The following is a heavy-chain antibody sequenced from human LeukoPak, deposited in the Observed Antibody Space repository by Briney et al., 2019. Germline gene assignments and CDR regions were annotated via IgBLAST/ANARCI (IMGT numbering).Heavy chain of an antibody. J-gene: IGHJ4*02. V-gene: IGHV4-61*01. CDR3: ATGHYGSGSRLGY. CDR2: IYYSGST. Sequence: SETLSLTCTVSGGSVSSGTYYWSWIRQPPGKGLEWIGYIYYSGSTNYNPSLKSRVTISVDTSKNQFSLRLSSVTAADTAVYYCATGHYGSGSRLGYWGQGTLVTVSS. D-gene: IGHD3-10*01. CDR1: GGSVSSGTYY.